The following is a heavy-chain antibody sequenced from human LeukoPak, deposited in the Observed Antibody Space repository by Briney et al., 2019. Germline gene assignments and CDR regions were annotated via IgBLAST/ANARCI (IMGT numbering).Heavy chain of an antibody. CDR1: EYSFATYW. CDR2: IYPSDSDT. J-gene: IGHJ4*02. CDR3: ARPLQGIVGATGFDY. V-gene: IGHV5-51*01. Sequence: GESLKISCQGSEYSFATYWIAWLRQMPGRGLEWMGIIYPSDSDTRYSPSFQGQVTISADKSIKTAYLQWSSLKASDTAMYYCARPLQGIVGATGFDYWGQGTLVTVSS. D-gene: IGHD1-26*01.